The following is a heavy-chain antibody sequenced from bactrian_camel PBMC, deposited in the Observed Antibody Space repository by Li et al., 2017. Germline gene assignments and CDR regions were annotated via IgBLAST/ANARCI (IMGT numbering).Heavy chain of an antibody. CDR1: VLPYSSNC. Sequence: DVQLVESGGGSVQPGGSLGLSCAASVLPYSSNCMGWFRQTPGKGREGVATLESHGRTWYTNSVKGRFTISQDYTKDTLYLQMNSLKPEDTAEHYCVRGVSTSINTASAYRGQGTQVTVS. CDR2: LESHGRT. D-gene: IGHD3*01. CDR3: VRGVSTSINTASAY. J-gene: IGHJ4*01. V-gene: IGHV3S10*01.